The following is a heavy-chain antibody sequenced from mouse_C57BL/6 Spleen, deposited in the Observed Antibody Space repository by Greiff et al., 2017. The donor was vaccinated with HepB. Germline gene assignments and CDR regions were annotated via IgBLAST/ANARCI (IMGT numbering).Heavy chain of an antibody. V-gene: IGHV1-82*01. CDR2: IYPGDGDT. CDR3: ERGDSKYYFDY. CDR1: GYAFSSSW. Sequence: QVQLQQSGPELVKPGASVKISCKASGYAFSSSWMNWVKQRPGKGLEWIGRIYPGDGDTNYNGKFKGKATLTADKSSSTAYMQLSSLTSEDSAVYLCERGDSKYYFDYWGQGTTLTVSS. J-gene: IGHJ2*01. D-gene: IGHD2-5*01.